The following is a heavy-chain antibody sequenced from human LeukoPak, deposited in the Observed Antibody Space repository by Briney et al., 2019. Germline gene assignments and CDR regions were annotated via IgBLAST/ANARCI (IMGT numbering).Heavy chain of an antibody. CDR3: ARGVVVTALRQYYYYMDV. Sequence: SETLSLTCAVYGGSFSGYYWSWIRQPPGKGLEWIGEINHSGSTNYNPSLKSRVTISVDTSKNQFSPKLSSVTAADTAVYYCARGVVVTALRQYYYYMDVWGKGTTVTVSS. J-gene: IGHJ6*03. CDR2: INHSGST. D-gene: IGHD2-21*02. V-gene: IGHV4-34*01. CDR1: GGSFSGYY.